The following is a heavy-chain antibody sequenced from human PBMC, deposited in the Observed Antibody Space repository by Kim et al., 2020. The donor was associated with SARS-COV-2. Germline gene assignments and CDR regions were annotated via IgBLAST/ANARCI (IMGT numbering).Heavy chain of an antibody. CDR3: ARRNAGYYDSSGYWDY. J-gene: IGHJ4*02. V-gene: IGHV4-59*13. D-gene: IGHD3-22*01. Sequence: SETLSLTCTVSGGSISSYYWSWIRQPPGKGLEWIGYIYYSGSTNYNPSLKSRVTISVDTSKNQFSLKLSSVTAADTAVYYCARRNAGYYDSSGYWDYWGQGTLVTVSS. CDR2: IYYSGST. CDR1: GGSISSYY.